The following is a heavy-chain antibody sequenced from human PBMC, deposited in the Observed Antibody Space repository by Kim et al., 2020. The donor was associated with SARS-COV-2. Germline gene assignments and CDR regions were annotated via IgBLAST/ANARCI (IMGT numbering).Heavy chain of an antibody. Sequence: SETLSLTCTVSGGSISSYYWSWIRQPPGKGLEWIGYIYYSGSTNYNPSLKSRVTISVDTSKNQFSLKLSSVTAADTAVYYCAREGFGELPYFDYWGQGTLVTVSS. J-gene: IGHJ4*02. D-gene: IGHD3-10*01. CDR1: GGSISSYY. CDR3: AREGFGELPYFDY. V-gene: IGHV4-59*01. CDR2: IYYSGST.